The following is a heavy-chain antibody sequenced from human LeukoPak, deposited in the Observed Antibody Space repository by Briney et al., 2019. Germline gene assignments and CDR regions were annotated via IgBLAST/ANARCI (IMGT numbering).Heavy chain of an antibody. Sequence: QPGGSLRLSCAASGFTFSSYAMSWVRQAPGKGLEWVSAISGSGGSTYYADSVKGRFTISRDNSKNTLYLQMNSLRAEDTAVYYCAKDLGRGYSYALAFDYWGQGTLVTVSS. J-gene: IGHJ4*02. D-gene: IGHD5-18*01. CDR2: ISGSGGST. V-gene: IGHV3-23*01. CDR3: AKDLGRGYSYALAFDY. CDR1: GFTFSSYA.